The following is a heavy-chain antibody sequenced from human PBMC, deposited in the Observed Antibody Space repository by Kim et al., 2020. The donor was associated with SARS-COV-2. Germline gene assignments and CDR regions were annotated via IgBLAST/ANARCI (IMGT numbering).Heavy chain of an antibody. CDR3: ARLLADPVAMGVWVVVSYFDY. V-gene: IGHV4-30-4*01. CDR1: GGSISSGYYY. CDR2: IYYSGST. J-gene: IGHJ4*02. D-gene: IGHD3-22*01. Sequence: SETLSLTCTVSGGSISSGYYYWSWIRQPPGKGLEWIGYIYYSGSTYYNPSLKSRVTISVDTSENQFSLKLSSVTAADTAVYYCARLLADPVAMGVWVVVSYFDYWGQGTLVTVSS.